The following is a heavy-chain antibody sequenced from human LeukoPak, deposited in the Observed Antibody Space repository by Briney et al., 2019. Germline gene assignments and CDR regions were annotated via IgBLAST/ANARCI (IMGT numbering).Heavy chain of an antibody. Sequence: PSETLSLTCTVSGGSISSYYWSWIRQPAGKGLEWIGRIYTSGTTHYNPSLKSRVTMSVDTSKNQFSLKLSSVTAADTAVYYCASTKGWRDAFDIWGQGTMVTVSS. CDR3: ASTKGWRDAFDI. CDR2: IYTSGTT. V-gene: IGHV4-4*07. D-gene: IGHD2-15*01. CDR1: GGSISSYY. J-gene: IGHJ3*02.